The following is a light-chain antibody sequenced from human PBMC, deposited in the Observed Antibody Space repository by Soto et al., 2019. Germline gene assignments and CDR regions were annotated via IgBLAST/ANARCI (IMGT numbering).Light chain of an antibody. V-gene: IGKV1-5*03. CDR1: QSVSSY. J-gene: IGKJ1*01. CDR3: QQYDSYPCV. Sequence: DIQMTQSPSTLSASVGDRVSITCRASQSVSSYLAWYQQKPGKAPKLLIYLASRLGTGVPSRFSGSGSGTDFTLTINSLQPEDFATYYCQQYDSYPCVFGQGTKVDIK. CDR2: LAS.